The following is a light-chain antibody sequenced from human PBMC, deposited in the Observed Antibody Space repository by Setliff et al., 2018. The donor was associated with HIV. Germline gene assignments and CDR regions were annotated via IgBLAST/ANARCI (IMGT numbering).Light chain of an antibody. CDR3: SSYAITNTLP. CDR2: EVG. V-gene: IGLV2-14*01. J-gene: IGLJ1*01. CDR1: SSDIGGYSH. Sequence: QSALTQPASVSGSPGQSITISCTGTSSDIGGYSHVSWYQQHPGKVPKLIIYEVGNRPSGVSNRFSGSKSGNTASLTISGLQAEDEADYYCSSYAITNTLPFGTGTKGTVL.